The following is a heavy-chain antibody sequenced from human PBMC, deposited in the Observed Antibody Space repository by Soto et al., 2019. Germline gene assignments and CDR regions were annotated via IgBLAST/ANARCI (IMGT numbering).Heavy chain of an antibody. CDR2: IIPIFGTA. Sequence: SVKVSCKASGGTFSSYAISWVRQAPGQGLEWMGGIIPIFGTANYAQKFQGRVTITADESTSTAYMELSSLRSEDTAVYYCARDVGYDSSGYYYAFDYWGQGTLVTVSS. CDR3: ARDVGYDSSGYYYAFDY. J-gene: IGHJ4*02. CDR1: GGTFSSYA. V-gene: IGHV1-69*13. D-gene: IGHD3-22*01.